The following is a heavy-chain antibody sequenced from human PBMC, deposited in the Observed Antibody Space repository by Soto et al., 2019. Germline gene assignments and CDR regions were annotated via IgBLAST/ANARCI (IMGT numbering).Heavy chain of an antibody. Sequence: SETLSLTCAVYGGSFSGYYWSWIRQPPGKGLEWIGEINHSGSTNYNPSLKSRVTISVDTSKNQFSLKLSSVTAADTAVYYCASTDIVVVPAALFFDYWGQGTLVTVSS. CDR1: GGSFSGYY. CDR2: INHSGST. D-gene: IGHD2-2*01. J-gene: IGHJ4*02. V-gene: IGHV4-34*01. CDR3: ASTDIVVVPAALFFDY.